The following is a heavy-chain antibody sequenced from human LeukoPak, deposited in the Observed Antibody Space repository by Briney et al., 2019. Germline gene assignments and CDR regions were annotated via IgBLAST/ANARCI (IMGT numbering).Heavy chain of an antibody. Sequence: SETLSLTCTVSGGSVSSGSYYWSWIRQPPGKGLEWIGYIYYSGSTNYNPSLKSRVTISVDTSKNQSSLKLSSVTAADTAVYYCARGKWLRQNWFDPWGQGTLVTVSS. J-gene: IGHJ5*02. CDR1: GGSVSSGSYY. CDR3: ARGKWLRQNWFDP. V-gene: IGHV4-61*01. CDR2: IYYSGST. D-gene: IGHD5-12*01.